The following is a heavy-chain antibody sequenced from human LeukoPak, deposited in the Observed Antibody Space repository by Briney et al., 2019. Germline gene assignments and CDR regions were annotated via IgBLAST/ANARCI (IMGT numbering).Heavy chain of an antibody. CDR3: ARAELVGATSSPGY. CDR1: GYTFTAYY. CDR2: INPNSGAT. V-gene: IGHV1-2*02. J-gene: IGHJ4*02. D-gene: IGHD1-26*01. Sequence: ASVKVSCKASGYTFTAYYMHWVRQAPGQGLEWMGWINPNSGATNYAQKFQGRVTMTRDASITTAYMELSSLRSDDTAVYYCARAELVGATSSPGYWGQGTLVTVSS.